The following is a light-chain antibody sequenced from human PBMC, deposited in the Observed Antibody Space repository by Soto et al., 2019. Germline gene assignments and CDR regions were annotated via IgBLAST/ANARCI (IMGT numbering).Light chain of an antibody. V-gene: IGKV3-20*01. CDR3: QQYGSSPRT. J-gene: IGKJ1*01. CDR2: GSS. Sequence: EVVLTQSPGTLSLSPGERATLSCRASQSVGSNSLAWYQQKPGQAPRLLIYGSSSRATGIPDRFSGSGSGTDFTLTVSRLEPEDFAVYYWQQYGSSPRTFGQGTKVEIK. CDR1: QSVGSNS.